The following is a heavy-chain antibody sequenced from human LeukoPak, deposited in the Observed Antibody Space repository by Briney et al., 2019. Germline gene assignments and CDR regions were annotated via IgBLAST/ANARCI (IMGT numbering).Heavy chain of an antibody. V-gene: IGHV3-23*01. CDR2: ISGSGGST. CDR3: AKDQIVVVITGTFDY. D-gene: IGHD3-22*01. CDR1: GLTFSSYA. J-gene: IGHJ4*02. Sequence: QTGGSLRLSCAASGLTFSSYAMSWVRQAPGKGLEWVSAISGSGGSTYYADSVKGRFTISRDNSKNTLYLQMNSLRAEDTAVYYCAKDQIVVVITGTFDYWGQGTLVTVSS.